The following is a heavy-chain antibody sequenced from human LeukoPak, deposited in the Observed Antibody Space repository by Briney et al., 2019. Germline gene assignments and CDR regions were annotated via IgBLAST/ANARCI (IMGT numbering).Heavy chain of an antibody. J-gene: IGHJ4*02. D-gene: IGHD1-14*01. Sequence: SETLSLTCTVSGGSISSYYWSWIRQPPGKGLEWIGYIYYSGSTNYNPSLKSRVTISVDTSKNQFSLKPSSVTAADTAVYYCARRNSVTVAFDYWGQGTLVTVSS. CDR3: ARRNSVTVAFDY. CDR1: GGSISSYY. V-gene: IGHV4-59*01. CDR2: IYYSGST.